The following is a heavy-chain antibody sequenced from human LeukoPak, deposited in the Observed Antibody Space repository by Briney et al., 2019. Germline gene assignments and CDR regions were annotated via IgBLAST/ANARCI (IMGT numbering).Heavy chain of an antibody. D-gene: IGHD3-16*02. CDR3: ARAYVWGSYLDY. V-gene: IGHV1-2*02. J-gene: IGHJ4*02. Sequence: GASVKVPCKASGYTFTSYGISWVRQAPGQGLEWMGWINPNSGGTNYAQKFQGRVAMTRDTSISTAYMELSRLRSDDTAVYYCARAYVWGSYLDYWGQGSLVTVSS. CDR2: INPNSGGT. CDR1: GYTFTSYG.